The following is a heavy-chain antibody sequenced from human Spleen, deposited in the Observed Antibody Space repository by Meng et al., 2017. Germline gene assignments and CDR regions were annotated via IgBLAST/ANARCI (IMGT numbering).Heavy chain of an antibody. CDR1: GGTFSSYA. CDR3: ARHIPAAVAIDY. J-gene: IGHJ4*02. D-gene: IGHD6-13*01. CDR2: IIPIFGTA. Sequence: SVKVSCKASGGTFSSYAISWVRQAPGQGLEWMGGIIPIFGTANYAQKFQGRVTITADESTSTAYMELSSLRSEDTAVYYCARHIPAAVAIDYWGQGTLVTVSS. V-gene: IGHV1-69*13.